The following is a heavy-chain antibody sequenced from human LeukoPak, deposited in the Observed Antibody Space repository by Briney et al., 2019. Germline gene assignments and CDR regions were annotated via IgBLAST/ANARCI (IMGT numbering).Heavy chain of an antibody. D-gene: IGHD3-3*01. CDR2: ISGSGGST. CDR3: AKRVYYDFWSGPNWFDP. J-gene: IGHJ5*02. CDR1: GFTFSSYA. Sequence: GGSLRLSXAASGFTFSSYAMSWVRQTPGKGLEWLSAISGSGGSTYYADSVKGRFTISRDNSKNTLYLQMNSLRAEDTAVYYCAKRVYYDFWSGPNWFDPWGQGTLVTVSS. V-gene: IGHV3-23*01.